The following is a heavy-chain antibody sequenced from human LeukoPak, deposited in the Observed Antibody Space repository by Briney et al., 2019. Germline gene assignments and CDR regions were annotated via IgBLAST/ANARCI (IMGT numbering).Heavy chain of an antibody. CDR2: ISWNSGSI. D-gene: IGHD6-19*01. CDR1: GFTFDEHA. V-gene: IGHV3-9*01. Sequence: GRSLRLSCAGSGFTFDEHAMHWVRQAPGKGLEWVSGISWNSGSIGYADSVKGRFTISRDNAKNSLYLQMNSLRAEDTALYYCAKDQGSGWYECWFDPWGQGILVTVSS. J-gene: IGHJ5*02. CDR3: AKDQGSGWYECWFDP.